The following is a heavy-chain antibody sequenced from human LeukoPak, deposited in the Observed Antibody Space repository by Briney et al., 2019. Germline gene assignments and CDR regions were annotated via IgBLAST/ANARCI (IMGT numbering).Heavy chain of an antibody. D-gene: IGHD3-10*01. CDR3: AKPELLWFGEFNYDY. Sequence: GGSLRLSCAASGFTFSSYGMHWVRQAPGKWLEWVAFIRYDGSNKYYADSVKGRFTISRDNSKNALYLQMNSLRAEDTAVYYCAKPELLWFGEFNYDYWGQGTLVTVSS. V-gene: IGHV3-30*02. CDR1: GFTFSSYG. J-gene: IGHJ4*02. CDR2: IRYDGSNK.